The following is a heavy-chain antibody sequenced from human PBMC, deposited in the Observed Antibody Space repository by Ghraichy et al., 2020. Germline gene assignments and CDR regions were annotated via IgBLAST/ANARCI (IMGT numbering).Heavy chain of an antibody. J-gene: IGHJ3*02. CDR2: INQDGSEK. CDR3: ARDLSYRDVYNSGASDI. D-gene: IGHD5-24*01. CDR1: GFTFSSYW. V-gene: IGHV3-7*01. Sequence: GGSLRLSCVASGFTFSSYWMSWVRQAPGKGLQWVANINQDGSEKYYVDSVKGRFTISRDNAKNSLYLQMNSLRAEDTAVYYCARDLSYRDVYNSGASDIWGQGTMVTVAS.